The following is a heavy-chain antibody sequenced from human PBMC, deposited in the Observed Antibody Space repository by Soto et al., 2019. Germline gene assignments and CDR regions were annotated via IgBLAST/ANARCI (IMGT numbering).Heavy chain of an antibody. Sequence: PGESLKISCKGSGYSFTSYWIGWVRQMPGKGLEWMGIIYPGDSDTRYSPSFQGQVTISADKSISTAYLQWSSLKASDTAMYYCARSVRQWLVYGVDAFDIWGQGTMVTVSS. CDR2: IYPGDSDT. D-gene: IGHD6-19*01. J-gene: IGHJ3*02. V-gene: IGHV5-51*01. CDR3: ARSVRQWLVYGVDAFDI. CDR1: GYSFTSYW.